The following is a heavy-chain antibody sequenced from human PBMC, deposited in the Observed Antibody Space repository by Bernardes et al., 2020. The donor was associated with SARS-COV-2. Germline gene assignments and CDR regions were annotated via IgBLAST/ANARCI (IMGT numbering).Heavy chain of an antibody. Sequence: TLSLTCTVSGGSISSGGYYWSWIRQHPGKGLEWIGYIYYSGSTYYNPSLKSRVTISVDTSKNQFSLKLSSVTAADTAVYYCARAWGITIFGVVIGNWFDPWGQGTLVTVSS. J-gene: IGHJ5*02. CDR3: ARAWGITIFGVVIGNWFDP. V-gene: IGHV4-31*03. D-gene: IGHD3-3*01. CDR1: GGSISSGGYY. CDR2: IYYSGST.